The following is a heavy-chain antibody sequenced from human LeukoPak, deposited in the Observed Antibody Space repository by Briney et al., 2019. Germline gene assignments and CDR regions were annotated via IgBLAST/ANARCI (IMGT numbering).Heavy chain of an antibody. CDR2: INSDGSRT. D-gene: IGHD3-22*01. J-gene: IGHJ4*02. V-gene: IGHV3-74*01. CDR3: ARGDSVWYYSSGYPFDY. CDR1: GFTFSNYW. Sequence: GSLRLSCAASGFTFSNYWMHWVRQAPGKGLVWVSRINSDGSRTNYADSVKGRFTISRDNEKNTLYMQMKSLRDEDTAVYYCARGDSVWYYSSGYPFDYWGQGTLVTVSS.